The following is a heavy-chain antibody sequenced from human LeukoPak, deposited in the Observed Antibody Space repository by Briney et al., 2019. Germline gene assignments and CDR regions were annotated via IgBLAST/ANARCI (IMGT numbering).Heavy chain of an antibody. D-gene: IGHD1-26*01. CDR3: AKESRWELLRPDAFDI. V-gene: IGHV3-30*18. J-gene: IGHJ3*02. Sequence: GRSLRLSCAASGFTFSSYGMHWVRQAPGKGLEWVAVISYDGSNKYYADSVKGRFTISRDNSKNTLYLQMNSLRAEDTAVYYCAKESRWELLRPDAFDIWGQGTMVTVSS. CDR2: ISYDGSNK. CDR1: GFTFSSYG.